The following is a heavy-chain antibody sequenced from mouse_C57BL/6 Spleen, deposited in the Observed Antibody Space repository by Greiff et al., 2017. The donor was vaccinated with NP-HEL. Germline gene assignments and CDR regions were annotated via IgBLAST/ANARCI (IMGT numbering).Heavy chain of an antibody. J-gene: IGHJ4*01. Sequence: VQLQQSGAELVKPGASVKMSCKASGYTFTSYWITWVKQRPGQGLEWIGDIYPGSGSTNYNEKFKSKATLTVDTSSSTAYMQLSSLTSEDSAVYYCARSGGYYGNSYAMDYWGQGTSVTVSS. V-gene: IGHV1-55*01. CDR3: ARSGGYYGNSYAMDY. D-gene: IGHD2-1*01. CDR1: GYTFTSYW. CDR2: IYPGSGST.